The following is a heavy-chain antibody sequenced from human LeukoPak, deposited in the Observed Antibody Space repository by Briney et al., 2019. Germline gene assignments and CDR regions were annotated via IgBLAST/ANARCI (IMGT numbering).Heavy chain of an antibody. V-gene: IGHV3-7*03. J-gene: IGHJ6*02. CDR1: GFTFSSYW. Sequence: GGSLRLSCAASGFTFSSYWMNWARQAPGKGLEWVASIKHNGNVNYYVDSVKGRYTISRDNAKNSLYLQMSNLRAEDTPVYFCARGGGLDVWGQGATVTVSS. D-gene: IGHD3-16*01. CDR2: IKHNGNVN. CDR3: ARGGGLDV.